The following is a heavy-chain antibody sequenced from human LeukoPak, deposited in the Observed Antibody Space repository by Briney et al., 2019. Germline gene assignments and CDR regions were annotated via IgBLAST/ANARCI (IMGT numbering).Heavy chain of an antibody. J-gene: IGHJ4*02. CDR1: GYPFLNYA. D-gene: IGHD3-16*01. CDR3: AVGLVSLSVNDY. Sequence: ASVKVSCKASGYPFLNYAITWVRQAPGQGLEWMGWISAYNGETNYAQSLQGRVTMTTDTSTTTAYMELRRLRSDDTAVYYCAVGLVSLSVNDYWGQGTLVTVSS. CDR2: ISAYNGET. V-gene: IGHV1-18*01.